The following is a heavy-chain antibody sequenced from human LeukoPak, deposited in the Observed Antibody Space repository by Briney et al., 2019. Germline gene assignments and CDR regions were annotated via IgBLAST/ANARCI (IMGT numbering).Heavy chain of an antibody. Sequence: PSETLSLTCTVSGGSISSYYWSWIRQPPGKGLEWIGYIYYSGSTNYNPSLKSRVTISVDTSKNQFSLKLSSVTAADTAVYYCARDPSIGDLPSNWFDPWGQGTLVTVSS. V-gene: IGHV4-59*01. D-gene: IGHD3-10*01. CDR1: GGSISSYY. CDR3: ARDPSIGDLPSNWFDP. J-gene: IGHJ5*02. CDR2: IYYSGST.